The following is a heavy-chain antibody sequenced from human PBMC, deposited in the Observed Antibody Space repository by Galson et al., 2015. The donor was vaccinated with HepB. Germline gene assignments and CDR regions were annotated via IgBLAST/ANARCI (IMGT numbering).Heavy chain of an antibody. CDR1: GYTFTSYG. J-gene: IGHJ5*02. Sequence: SVKVSCKASGYTFTSYGISWVRQAPGQGLEWMGWISAYNGNTNYAQKLQGRVTMTTDTSTSTAYMELRSLRSDDTAVYYCARGRGSLWLKVGWFDPWGQGTLVTVSS. D-gene: IGHD5-18*01. CDR2: ISAYNGNT. V-gene: IGHV1-18*01. CDR3: ARGRGSLWLKVGWFDP.